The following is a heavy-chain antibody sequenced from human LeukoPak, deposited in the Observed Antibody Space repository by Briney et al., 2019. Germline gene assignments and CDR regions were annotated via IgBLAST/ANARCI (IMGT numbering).Heavy chain of an antibody. V-gene: IGHV1-8*03. D-gene: IGHD3/OR15-3a*01. CDR1: GYSFTSFH. CDR3: ARRGLVAGIYDLVYGFDI. J-gene: IGHJ3*02. CDR2: MNPNTGDT. Sequence: ASVRVSCKAAGYSFTSFHINWVRQAPGQGPEWMGWMNPNTGDTGFPQNFQGRVTITQDSSISTVYMELSSLTSEDTAVYYCARRGLVAGIYDLVYGFDIWGQGTMVTVSS.